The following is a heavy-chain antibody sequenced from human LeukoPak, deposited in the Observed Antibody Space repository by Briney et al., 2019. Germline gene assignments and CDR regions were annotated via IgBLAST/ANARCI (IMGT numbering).Heavy chain of an antibody. CDR3: AQLGVIVGATGY. CDR1: GYTFTSYG. J-gene: IGHJ4*02. V-gene: IGHV1-18*01. Sequence: ASVKVSCKASGYTFTSYGISWVRQAPGQGLEWMGWISAYNGNTNYAQKVQGRVTMTTDTSTSTAYMELRSLRSDDTAVYYCAQLGVIVGATGYWGQGTLVTVSS. D-gene: IGHD1-26*01. CDR2: ISAYNGNT.